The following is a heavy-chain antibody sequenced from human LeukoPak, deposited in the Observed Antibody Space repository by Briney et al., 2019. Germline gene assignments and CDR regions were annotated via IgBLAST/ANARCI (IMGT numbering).Heavy chain of an antibody. CDR1: EFTFSDYY. J-gene: IGHJ6*03. D-gene: IGHD2-21*01. CDR3: SLFDINVVGRYCYYYYRDV. V-gene: IGHV3-11*01. CDR2: ISSSGSTI. Sequence: NPGGSLRLSCAASEFTFSDYYMSWIRQAPGKGPEWVSYISSSGSTIYYADSVKGRFTISRDNAKNSLYLQMNSLRAERSRLDRGSLFDINVVGRYCYYYYRDVGRKETTLTVSS.